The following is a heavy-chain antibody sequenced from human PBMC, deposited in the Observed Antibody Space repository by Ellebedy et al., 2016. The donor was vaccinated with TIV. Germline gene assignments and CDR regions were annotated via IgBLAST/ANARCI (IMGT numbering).Heavy chain of an antibody. Sequence: AASVKVSCKASGFTFTKSAVQWVRQARGQRLEWIGWIVVGSVNTHYEQKFQERVTITRDMSTSTAYMELSSLRSEDTAVYYCAADSVVGPSASWYFDLWGRGTLVTVSS. V-gene: IGHV1-58*01. CDR3: AADSVVGPSASWYFDL. CDR1: GFTFTKSA. D-gene: IGHD2-15*01. CDR2: IVVGSVNT. J-gene: IGHJ2*01.